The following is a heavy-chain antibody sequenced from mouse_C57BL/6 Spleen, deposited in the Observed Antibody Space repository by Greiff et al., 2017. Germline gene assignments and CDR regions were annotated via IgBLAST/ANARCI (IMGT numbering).Heavy chain of an antibody. Sequence: VQLQQSGPELVKPGASVKISCKASGYTFTDYYMNWVKQSHGKSLEWIGDINPNNGGTSYNQKFKGKATLTVDKSSSTAYMELRSLTSEDSAVYYCARSNWDENYAMDYWGQGTSVTVSS. V-gene: IGHV1-26*01. CDR3: ARSNWDENYAMDY. J-gene: IGHJ4*01. D-gene: IGHD4-1*01. CDR2: INPNNGGT. CDR1: GYTFTDYY.